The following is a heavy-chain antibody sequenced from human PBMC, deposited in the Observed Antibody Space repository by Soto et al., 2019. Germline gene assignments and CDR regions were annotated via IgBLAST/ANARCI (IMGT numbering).Heavy chain of an antibody. Sequence: ASVQVSCKAARCTFSSYAVSWVRQAPGQGLEWMGGIIPIFGTANYAQKFQGRVTITADESTSTAYMELSSLRSEDTAVYYCARAYRVLRLYYFDYWGQGTLVTVSS. J-gene: IGHJ4*02. CDR2: IIPIFGTA. D-gene: IGHD3-3*01. CDR1: RCTFSSYA. CDR3: ARAYRVLRLYYFDY. V-gene: IGHV1-69*13.